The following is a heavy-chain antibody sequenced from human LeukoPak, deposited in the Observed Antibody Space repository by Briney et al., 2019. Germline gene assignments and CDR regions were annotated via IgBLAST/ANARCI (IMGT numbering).Heavy chain of an antibody. V-gene: IGHV3-23*01. D-gene: IGHD3-10*02. CDR3: TKGVLGYSVPFLDC. Sequence: GGSLRLSCAASGFTFSNYVMSWARQAPGKGLEWVSSISDSGGYTYYADPVKGRFTISRDNSKNTLYLQMNSLRAEDTAVYYCTKGVLGYSVPFLDCWGQGALVTVSS. J-gene: IGHJ4*02. CDR2: ISDSGGYT. CDR1: GFTFSNYV.